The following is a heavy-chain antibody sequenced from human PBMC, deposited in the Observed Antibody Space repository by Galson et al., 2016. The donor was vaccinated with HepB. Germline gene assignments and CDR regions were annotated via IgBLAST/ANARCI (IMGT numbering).Heavy chain of an antibody. J-gene: IGHJ4*02. Sequence: SLRLSCAASGFTFSTSWMSWVRQAPGKGLEWVANIKADGREKYYVDSVKCRFTISRDNAKNSLYLQMNSLRAEDTAVYYCARASYYYDSSDYRASYYFDYWGQGTLVTVSS. CDR1: GFTFSTSW. V-gene: IGHV3-7*01. CDR3: ARASYYYDSSDYRASYYFDY. CDR2: IKADGREK. D-gene: IGHD3-22*01.